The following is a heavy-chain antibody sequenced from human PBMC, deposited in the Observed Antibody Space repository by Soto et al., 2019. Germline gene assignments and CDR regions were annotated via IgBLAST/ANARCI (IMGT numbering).Heavy chain of an antibody. CDR3: ARVDDYDSSGRYYYGMDV. CDR1: GFTFSDYY. J-gene: IGHJ6*02. CDR2: ISSSSSYT. D-gene: IGHD3-22*01. V-gene: IGHV3-11*06. Sequence: GGSLRLSCAASGFTFSDYYMSWIRQAPGKWLEWVSYISSSSSYTNYADSVKGRFTISRDNAKNSLYLQMNSLRAEDTAVYYCARVDDYDSSGRYYYGMDVWGQGTTVTVSS.